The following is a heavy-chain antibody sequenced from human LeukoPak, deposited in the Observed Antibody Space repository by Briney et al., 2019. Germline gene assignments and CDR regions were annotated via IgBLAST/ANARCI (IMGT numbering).Heavy chain of an antibody. CDR1: VGSISSYY. V-gene: IGHV4-59*01. J-gene: IGHJ4*02. Sequence: SETLSLTCTVSVGSISSYYWSWIRQPPGKGLQWIAYIFYSGSTNYNPSLKSRVTILVDTSKKQRSLQLTAVTAADTAVYYCVRANYFDYWGQGTLVTVSS. CDR3: VRANYFDY. CDR2: IFYSGST.